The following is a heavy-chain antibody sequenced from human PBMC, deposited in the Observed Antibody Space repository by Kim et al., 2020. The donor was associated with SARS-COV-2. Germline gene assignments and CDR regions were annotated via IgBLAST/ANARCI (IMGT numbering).Heavy chain of an antibody. CDR3: AKDRGYSGSYLDY. V-gene: IGHV3-23*01. Sequence: YADTVKSRFTSSRENCKNRLYLQRNNLRAEDTAVYYCAKDRGYSGSYLDYWGQGTLVTVSS. D-gene: IGHD1-26*01. J-gene: IGHJ4*02.